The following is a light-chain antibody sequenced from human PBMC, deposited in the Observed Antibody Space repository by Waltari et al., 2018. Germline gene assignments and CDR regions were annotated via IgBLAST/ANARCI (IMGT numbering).Light chain of an antibody. Sequence: QSALTQPASVSGSPGQSITISCIGTSSDVGAYNYVSWYQQYPGKAPKLMIFDVSKLPSGVSNRFSASKSANTASLTISGLQAEDEADYYCSSYTTSNTFVLFGGGTKLTVL. V-gene: IGLV2-14*03. CDR1: SSDVGAYNY. CDR3: SSYTTSNTFVL. CDR2: DVS. J-gene: IGLJ2*01.